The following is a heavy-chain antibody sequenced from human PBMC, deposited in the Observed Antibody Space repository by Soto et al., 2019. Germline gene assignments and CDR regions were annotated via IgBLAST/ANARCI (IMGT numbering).Heavy chain of an antibody. Sequence: QVQLVQSGAEVRQPASSVKVSCKTSGGTFSSYAISWVRQAPGQGLEWMGGIVPIVGTTTYAQKFQGRVTXXAXEATSTAYRQLSRLRSDDTAVYYCVRVVAIPGYPDHWGQGTLVTVSS. CDR2: IVPIVGTT. D-gene: IGHD5-12*01. J-gene: IGHJ4*02. CDR3: VRVVAIPGYPDH. V-gene: IGHV1-69*12. CDR1: GGTFSSYA.